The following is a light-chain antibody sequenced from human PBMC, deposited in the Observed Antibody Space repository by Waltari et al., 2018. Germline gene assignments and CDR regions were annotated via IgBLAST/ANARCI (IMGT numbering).Light chain of an antibody. J-gene: IGLJ3*02. V-gene: IGLV7-46*01. Sequence: QAVVTKEPSLTVAPGGTVTLTCGSSTRPFNNDKFTYWFQQKPGQAPRALIYDATTRPPCAPARFSGSLVGGKSALSLSVAQPDDETVYYFLLSYAGARVFGGGTKLTVL. CDR1: TRPFNNDKF. CDR2: DAT. CDR3: LLSYAGARV.